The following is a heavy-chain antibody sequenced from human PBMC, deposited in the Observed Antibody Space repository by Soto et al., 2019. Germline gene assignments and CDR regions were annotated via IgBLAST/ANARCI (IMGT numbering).Heavy chain of an antibody. V-gene: IGHV3-64D*08. Sequence: EVQLVESGGGLVQPWGSLRLSCSASGFTFSSRAMYWVRQAPGKGLEYVSAISSNGDSTYYADSVKGRFTISRDNSMDTLYLDMSSLRVEDTAVYYCVKWYHNVKSYFDYWGQGTLVTVSS. CDR2: ISSNGDST. CDR3: VKWYHNVKSYFDY. CDR1: GFTFSSRA. J-gene: IGHJ4*02. D-gene: IGHD2-15*01.